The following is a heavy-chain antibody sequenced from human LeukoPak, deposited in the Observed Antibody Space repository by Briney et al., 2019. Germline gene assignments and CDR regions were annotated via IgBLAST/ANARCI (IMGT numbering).Heavy chain of an antibody. CDR3: ASPLTNSSREYYYYYGMDV. CDR2: MNPRGGST. Sequence: GASVKVSCKASGYTFTSYYMHWVRQAPGQGLEWMGIMNPRGGSTSYAQKFQGRVTMNRDTSTSTVYMELSGLRSEDTAVYYCASPLTNSSREYYYYYGMDVWGQGTTVTVSS. D-gene: IGHD6-13*01. V-gene: IGHV1-46*01. J-gene: IGHJ6*02. CDR1: GYTFTSYY.